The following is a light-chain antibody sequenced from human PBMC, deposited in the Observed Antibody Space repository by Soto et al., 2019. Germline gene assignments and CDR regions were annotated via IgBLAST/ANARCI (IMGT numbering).Light chain of an antibody. J-gene: IGKJ1*01. V-gene: IGKV1-5*01. CDR1: QSISRW. CDR2: DAS. Sequence: DIQMTQSPSTLSVSVGDRVTITCRASQSISRWLGWYQQKPGKAPSLLIYDASTLERGVPSRFSGSGSGTEFTLTISSLQDDDFATYYCQQYNTYSSWTFGQGTKVEIK. CDR3: QQYNTYSSWT.